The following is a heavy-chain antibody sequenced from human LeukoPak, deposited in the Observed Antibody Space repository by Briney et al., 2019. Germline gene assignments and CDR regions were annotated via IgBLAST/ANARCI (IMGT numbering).Heavy chain of an antibody. CDR3: ARVAKNYDILTGYYAPDY. D-gene: IGHD3-9*01. V-gene: IGHV3-21*01. CDR1: GFTFSTYA. J-gene: IGHJ4*02. CDR2: ISTSSSYI. Sequence: PGGSLRLSCAASGFTFSTYAMNWVRQAPGKGLEWVSSISTSSSYIYYADSVKGRFTISRDNAKNSLYLQMNSLRAEDTAVYYCARVAKNYDILTGYYAPDYWGQGTLVTVSS.